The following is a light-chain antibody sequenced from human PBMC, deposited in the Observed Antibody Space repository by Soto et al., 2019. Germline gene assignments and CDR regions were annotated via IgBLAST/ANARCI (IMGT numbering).Light chain of an antibody. CDR1: SSNIGNNY. CDR2: ENN. J-gene: IGLJ2*01. V-gene: IGLV1-51*02. Sequence: QSVLTQPPSVSAAPGRKVTISCSGSSSNIGNNYVSWYQQLPGTAPKLLIYENNKRPSGIPDRFSGSKSGTSATLGITGLQTGDEADYYCGTWDSCLSAVVFGGGTKLTVL. CDR3: GTWDSCLSAVV.